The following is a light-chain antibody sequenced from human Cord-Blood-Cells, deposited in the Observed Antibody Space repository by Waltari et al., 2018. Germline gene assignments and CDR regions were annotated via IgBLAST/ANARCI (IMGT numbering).Light chain of an antibody. CDR3: CSYAGSYTLV. CDR1: SRYVRGYNF. V-gene: IGLV2-11*01. Sequence: QSALTQPSSVSGSPGQSVTLSCTGPSRYVRGYNFVSWYQQHPGKAPKPMIYDVRKRPSGVPDRLYGSKSGNTASLTISGLQAEDEADYYCCSYAGSYTLVFGGGTKLTVL. CDR2: DVR. J-gene: IGLJ2*01.